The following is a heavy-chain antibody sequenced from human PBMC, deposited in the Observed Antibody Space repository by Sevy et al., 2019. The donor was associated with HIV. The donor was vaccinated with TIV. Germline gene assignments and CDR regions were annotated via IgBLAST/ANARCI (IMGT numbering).Heavy chain of an antibody. Sequence: ASVKVSCKASGYTFTGYYMHWVRQAPGQGLEWVGWINPNSGGTNYAQKFQGRVTMTRDTSISTAYMELSRLRSDDTAVYYCARPGISEQWLVRNSYYFDYWGQGTLVTVSS. V-gene: IGHV1-2*02. CDR1: GYTFTGYY. D-gene: IGHD6-19*01. CDR3: ARPGISEQWLVRNSYYFDY. CDR2: INPNSGGT. J-gene: IGHJ4*02.